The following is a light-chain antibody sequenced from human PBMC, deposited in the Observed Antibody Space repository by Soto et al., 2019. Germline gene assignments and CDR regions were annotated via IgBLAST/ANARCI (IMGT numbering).Light chain of an antibody. V-gene: IGLV2-14*01. J-gene: IGLJ2*01. Sequence: QSALTQPASVSGSPGQSITISCTGTSSDVGGYNYVSWYQQHPGKGPKLIIYDVSNRPSGVSNRFSGSKSGNTASLTISGLQAEDEADDYCSSYTTSSTLEIGGGTKLTVL. CDR3: SSYTTSSTLE. CDR2: DVS. CDR1: SSDVGGYNY.